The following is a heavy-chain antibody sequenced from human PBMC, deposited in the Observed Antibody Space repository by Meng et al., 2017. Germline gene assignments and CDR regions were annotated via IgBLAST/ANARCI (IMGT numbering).Heavy chain of an antibody. CDR2: IKSKTDGGTT. CDR1: GFTFSNAW. V-gene: IGHV3-15*01. D-gene: IGHD5-18*01. Sequence: GESLKISCAASGFTFSNAWMSWVRQAPGKGLEWVGRIKSKTDGGTTDYAAPMKGRFTISRDDSKHTLYLQMNSLKTEDTAVYYCTTGLPPFDYWGQGTLVTVSS. J-gene: IGHJ4*02. CDR3: TTGLPPFDY.